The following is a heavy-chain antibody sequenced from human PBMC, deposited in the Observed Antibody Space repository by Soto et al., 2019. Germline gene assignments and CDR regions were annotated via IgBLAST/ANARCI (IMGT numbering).Heavy chain of an antibody. CDR3: ARGLNYVWGSYRYNGGEFFDY. CDR1: GFTFSSYA. D-gene: IGHD3-16*02. V-gene: IGHV3-30-3*01. CDR2: ISYDGSNK. J-gene: IGHJ4*02. Sequence: QVQLVESGGGVVQPGRSLRLSCAASGFTFSSYAMHWVRQAPGKGLAWVAVISYDGSNKYYADSVKGRFTISRDNSKNPLYLQMNSLRAEDTAVYYCARGLNYVWGSYRYNGGEFFDYWGQGTLVTVSS.